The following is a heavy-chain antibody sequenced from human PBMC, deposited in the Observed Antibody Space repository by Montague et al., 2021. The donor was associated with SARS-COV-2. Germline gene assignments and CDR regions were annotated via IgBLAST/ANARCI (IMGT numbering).Heavy chain of an antibody. CDR2: IKQDGTEK. D-gene: IGHD4-17*01. J-gene: IGHJ6*02. V-gene: IGHV3-7*01. CDR3: ARNDYGGVDYKYYGMGV. Sequence: SLRLSCAASGFTFGNYWMNWVRQAPGKGLEWVANIKQDGTEKYYVDSVKGRFTISRDNAKNSLYLQMNSLRADDTAVHYCARNDYGGVDYKYYGMGVWGQGATVTVSS. CDR1: GFTFGNYW.